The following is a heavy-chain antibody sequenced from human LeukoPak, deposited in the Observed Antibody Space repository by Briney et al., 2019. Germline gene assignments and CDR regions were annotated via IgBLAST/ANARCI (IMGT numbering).Heavy chain of an antibody. J-gene: IGHJ4*02. D-gene: IGHD2-21*01. CDR2: INHSGST. V-gene: IGHV4-34*01. CDR1: GGSFSGYY. CDR3: ARDEVMGFDY. Sequence: PSETLSLTCAVYGGSFSGYYWSWIRQPPGKGLEWIGEINHSGSTNYNPSLKSRVTISVDTSKNQFSLKLSSVTAADTAVYYCARDEVMGFDYWGQGTLVTVSS.